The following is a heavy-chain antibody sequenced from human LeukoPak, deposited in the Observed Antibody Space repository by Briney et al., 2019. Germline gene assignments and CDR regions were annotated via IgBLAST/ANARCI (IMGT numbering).Heavy chain of an antibody. CDR1: GGSISNYY. CDR2: IYTSGST. D-gene: IGHD1-26*01. V-gene: IGHV4-4*07. Sequence: SETLSLTCTVSGGSISNYYWSWIRQPAGKGLEWIGRIYTSGSTNYNPSLKSRVAMSVDTSKNQFSLKLSSVTAADTAVYYCARVGAEGATTFDYWGQGTLVTVSS. J-gene: IGHJ4*02. CDR3: ARVGAEGATTFDY.